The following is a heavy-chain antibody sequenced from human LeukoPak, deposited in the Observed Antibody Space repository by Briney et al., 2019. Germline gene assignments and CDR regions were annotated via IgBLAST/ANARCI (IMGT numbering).Heavy chain of an antibody. CDR1: GFTFSSYA. CDR3: AGGNSMDV. Sequence: GRSLRLSCAASGFTFSSYAMHWVRQAPGKGLEWVAVISYDGSNKYYADSVKGRFTISRDNSKNTLYLQMNSLRVEDTAVYFCAGGNSMDVWGKGTAVTVSS. J-gene: IGHJ6*04. V-gene: IGHV3-30-3*01. D-gene: IGHD1/OR15-1a*01. CDR2: ISYDGSNK.